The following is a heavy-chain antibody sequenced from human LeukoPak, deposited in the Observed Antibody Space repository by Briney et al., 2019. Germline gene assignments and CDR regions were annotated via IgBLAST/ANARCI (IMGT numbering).Heavy chain of an antibody. V-gene: IGHV4-39*07. J-gene: IGHJ6*03. Sequence: SETLSLTCTVSGGSISSSTYYWGWIRQPPGKGLEWIGNIYYSGNAYHNPSLKSRVTISVDTSKNQFSLKLSSVTAADTAVYYCARDGRYMDVWGKGTTVTVSS. CDR1: GGSISSSTYY. CDR2: IYYSGNA. CDR3: ARDGRYMDV.